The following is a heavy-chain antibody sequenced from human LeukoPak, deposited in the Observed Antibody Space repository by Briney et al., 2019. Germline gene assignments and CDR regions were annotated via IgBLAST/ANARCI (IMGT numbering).Heavy chain of an antibody. CDR3: ARMHSSGYFDYFDY. Sequence: ASVKVSCKASGYTFTSYDINWVRQATGQGLEWMGWMNPNSGNTGYAQKFQGRVTMTRNTSISTAYMELSSLRSEDTAVYYCARMHSSGYFDYFDYWGQGTLVTVSS. V-gene: IGHV1-8*01. CDR1: GYTFTSYD. D-gene: IGHD3-22*01. J-gene: IGHJ4*02. CDR2: MNPNSGNT.